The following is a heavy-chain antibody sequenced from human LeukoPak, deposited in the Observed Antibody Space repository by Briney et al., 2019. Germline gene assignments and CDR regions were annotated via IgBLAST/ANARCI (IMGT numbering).Heavy chain of an antibody. CDR3: TREDY. CDR1: EYIFTDYY. CDR2: INPNTGGT. Sequence: GASVKFSCKASEYIFTDYYIVWVRQAPGQGLEWMGWINPNTGGTTYAQKFQDRVTMTRDTSINTADMELNRLTSDDTAVYYCTREDYWGRGTLVTVSS. V-gene: IGHV1-2*02. J-gene: IGHJ4*02.